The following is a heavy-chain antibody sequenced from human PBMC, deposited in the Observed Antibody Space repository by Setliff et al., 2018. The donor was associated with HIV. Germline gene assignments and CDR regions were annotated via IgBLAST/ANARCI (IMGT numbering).Heavy chain of an antibody. D-gene: IGHD5-12*01. CDR2: FYLTEST. CDR1: GGSISSRSYY. Sequence: ETLSLTCTVSGGSISSRSYYWVWIRQPPGKGLDWIGSFYLTESTNYNPTLKSRVTISGDTSRNQFSLKLSSVTAADTAVYYCARLWLRGPPTWGQGTMVTVSS. V-gene: IGHV4-39*07. J-gene: IGHJ3*01. CDR3: ARLWLRGPPT.